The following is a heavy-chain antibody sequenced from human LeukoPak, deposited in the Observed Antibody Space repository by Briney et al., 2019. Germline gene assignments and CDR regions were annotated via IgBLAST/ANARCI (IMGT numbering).Heavy chain of an antibody. Sequence: AGGSLRLSCVASGFTFSTSWVTWVRQAPGKGLEWVANIDKHGSGKYYVDSGKGRFAISRDYASNSVFLQMDSLRAEDTSVYYCARDAGWGYYDLWGQGTPVTVSS. V-gene: IGHV3-7*01. CDR2: IDKHGSGK. J-gene: IGHJ4*02. CDR3: ARDAGWGYYDL. D-gene: IGHD1-26*01. CDR1: GFTFSTSW.